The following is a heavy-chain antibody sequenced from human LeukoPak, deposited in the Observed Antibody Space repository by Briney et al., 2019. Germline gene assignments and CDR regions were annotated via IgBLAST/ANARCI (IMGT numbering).Heavy chain of an antibody. V-gene: IGHV3-13*01. D-gene: IGHD3-16*01. J-gene: IGHJ3*02. CDR3: ARGLPSGRLDAFDI. Sequence: PGGSQRLSCAASGFTFSSYDMHWVRQATGKGLEWVSAIGTAGDTYYPGSVKGRFTISRENAKNSLYLQMNSLRAGDTAVYYCARGLPSGRLDAFDIWGQGTMVTVSS. CDR1: GFTFSSYD. CDR2: IGTAGDT.